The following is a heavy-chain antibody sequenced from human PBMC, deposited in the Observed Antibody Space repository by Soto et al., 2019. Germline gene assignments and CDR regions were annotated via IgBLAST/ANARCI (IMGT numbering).Heavy chain of an antibody. CDR1: GFTFSSYA. CDR2: ISYDGSNK. J-gene: IGHJ1*01. V-gene: IGHV3-30-3*01. D-gene: IGHD6-19*01. Sequence: GGSLRLSCAASGFTFSSYAMHWVRQAPGKGLEWVAVISYDGSNKYYADSVKGRFTISRDNSKNTLYLQMNSLRAEDTAVYYCARDHYVSGWLQKRPGVDFQHWGQGTLVTVSS. CDR3: ARDHYVSGWLQKRPGVDFQH.